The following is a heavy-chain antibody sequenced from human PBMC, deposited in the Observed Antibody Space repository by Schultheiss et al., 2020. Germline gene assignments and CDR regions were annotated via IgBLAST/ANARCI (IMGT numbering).Heavy chain of an antibody. D-gene: IGHD4-17*01. CDR3: ARTLPTVTTRWEYYYYGMDV. Sequence: SETLSLTCAVSGGSISSGGYSWSWIRQPPGKGLEWIGYIYYSGSTNYNPSLKSRVTISVDTSKNQFSLKLSSVTAADTAVYYCARTLPTVTTRWEYYYYGMDVWGQGTTVTVSS. J-gene: IGHJ6*02. CDR2: IYYSGST. CDR1: GGSISSGGYS. V-gene: IGHV4-31*11.